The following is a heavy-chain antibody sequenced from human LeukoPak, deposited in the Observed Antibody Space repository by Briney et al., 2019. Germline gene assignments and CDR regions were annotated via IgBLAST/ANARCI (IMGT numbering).Heavy chain of an antibody. CDR2: ISGSGDST. J-gene: IGHJ4*02. V-gene: IGHV3-23*01. D-gene: IGHD6-13*01. CDR3: AKTRPLDSSSWSHGDY. Sequence: GGSLRLSCEGSGYTFTAYAMGWVRQAPGKGLEWVSAISGSGDSTYYGDSVKGRFTISRDNSKNTLYLQMNSLRAEDTAVYYCAKTRPLDSSSWSHGDYWGQGTLVTVSS. CDR1: GYTFTAYA.